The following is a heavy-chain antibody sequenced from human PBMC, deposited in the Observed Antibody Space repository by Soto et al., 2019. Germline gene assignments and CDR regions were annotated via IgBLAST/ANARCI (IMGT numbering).Heavy chain of an antibody. CDR3: ARRDFWSGYYTPDLVYYGMDV. CDR1: GLTFRSYS. J-gene: IGHJ6*02. D-gene: IGHD3-3*01. Sequence: GGSLRLSCAASGLTFRSYSMNWVRQAPGKGLEWVSSISSSSSYIYYADSVKGRFTISRDNAKNSLYLQMNSLRAEDTAVYYCARRDFWSGYYTPDLVYYGMDVWGQGTTVTVSS. V-gene: IGHV3-21*01. CDR2: ISSSSSYI.